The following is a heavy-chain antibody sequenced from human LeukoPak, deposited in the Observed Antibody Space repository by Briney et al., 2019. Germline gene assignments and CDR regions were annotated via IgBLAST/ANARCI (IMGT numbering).Heavy chain of an antibody. J-gene: IGHJ5*02. D-gene: IGHD4-17*01. Sequence: ASVKVSCKASGYTFTGYYMHWVRRAPGQGLEWMGWINPNSGGTNYAQKFQGRVTMTRDTSISTAYMELSRLRSDDTAVYYCARGAFLDHGDYPNWFDPWGQGTLVTVSS. CDR1: GYTFTGYY. CDR3: ARGAFLDHGDYPNWFDP. V-gene: IGHV1-2*02. CDR2: INPNSGGT.